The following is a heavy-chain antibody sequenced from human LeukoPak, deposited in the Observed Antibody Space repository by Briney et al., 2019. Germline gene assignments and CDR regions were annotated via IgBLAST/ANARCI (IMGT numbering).Heavy chain of an antibody. CDR1: GGTFSSYA. CDR2: IIPIFGTA. V-gene: IGHV1-69*13. Sequence: SVKVSCKASGGTFSSYAISWVRQAPGQGLEWMGGIIPIFGTANYAQKFQGRVTITADESTSTAYMELSSLRSEDTAVYYCVRCMADCSSTSCYDYYYYYMDVWGKGTTVTVSS. D-gene: IGHD2-2*01. CDR3: VRCMADCSSTSCYDYYYYYMDV. J-gene: IGHJ6*03.